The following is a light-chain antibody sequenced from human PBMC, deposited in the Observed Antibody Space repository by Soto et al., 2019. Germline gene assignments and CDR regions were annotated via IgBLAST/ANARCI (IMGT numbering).Light chain of an antibody. J-gene: IGLJ1*01. CDR2: YNN. V-gene: IGLV1-47*02. Sequence: QSVLTQPPSASGTAGQVVTISCSGGDSNIGSNSVYWYQHLPRMAPKLLIYYNNQRPSGVPDRFSGSRSGTSASLAIVGLRSEDEADYYCSSYTSNNTPFVFGTGTKVTVL. CDR1: DSNIGSNS. CDR3: SSYTSNNTPFV.